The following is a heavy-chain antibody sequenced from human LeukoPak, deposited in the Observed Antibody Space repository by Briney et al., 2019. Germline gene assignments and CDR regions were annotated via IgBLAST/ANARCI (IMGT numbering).Heavy chain of an antibody. CDR3: ARGIGRTDFTPYWYFDL. CDR2: IYPGDCDT. Sequence: GESLKISFKGSGYSFTSYWIGWVRQMPGKGLEWMGIIYPGDCDTRYSPSFQGQVTISADKSISTAYLQWSSLKASDTAMYYCARGIGRTDFTPYWYFDLWGRGTLVTVSS. V-gene: IGHV5-51*01. CDR1: GYSFTSYW. D-gene: IGHD2-15*01. J-gene: IGHJ2*01.